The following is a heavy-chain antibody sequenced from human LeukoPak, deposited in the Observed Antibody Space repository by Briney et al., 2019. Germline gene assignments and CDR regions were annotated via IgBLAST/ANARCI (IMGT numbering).Heavy chain of an antibody. V-gene: IGHV3-21*01. Sequence: GSLRLSCAASGFTFSSYSMNWVRQAPGKGLEWVSSISSSSNYIYYADSVKGRFTISRDNAKNSLYLQMNSLRAEDTAVYYCARSIVVVPVGRFDPWGQGTLVTVSS. J-gene: IGHJ5*02. CDR1: GFTFSSYS. CDR2: ISSSSNYI. CDR3: ARSIVVVPVGRFDP. D-gene: IGHD2-2*01.